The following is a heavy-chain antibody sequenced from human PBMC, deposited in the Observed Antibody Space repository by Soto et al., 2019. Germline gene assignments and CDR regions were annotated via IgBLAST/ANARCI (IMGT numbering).Heavy chain of an antibody. V-gene: IGHV4-34*01. Sequence: QVQLQQWGAGLLKPSETLSLTCAVYGGSFSGYYWSWIRQPPGKGLEWIGEINHSGSTNYNPSLKSRVTISVDTSKNQSSLKLSSVTAANTAVYYCARTVDTAMALTWGQGTLVTVSS. D-gene: IGHD5-18*01. CDR2: INHSGST. CDR1: GGSFSGYY. CDR3: ARTVDTAMALT. J-gene: IGHJ5*02.